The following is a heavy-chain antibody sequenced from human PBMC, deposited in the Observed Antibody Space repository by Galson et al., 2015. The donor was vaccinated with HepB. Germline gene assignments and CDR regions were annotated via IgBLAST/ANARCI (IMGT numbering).Heavy chain of an antibody. CDR1: GFTFSSYS. Sequence: SLRLSCAASGFTFSSYSMNWVRQAPGKGLEWVSYISSSSSTIYYADSAKGRFTISRDNAKNSLYLQMNSLRAEDTAVYYCGRDYVGFCSSTSCPIEYWGQGTLVTVSS. D-gene: IGHD2-2*01. CDR3: GRDYVGFCSSTSCPIEY. V-gene: IGHV3-48*01. CDR2: ISSSSSTI. J-gene: IGHJ4*02.